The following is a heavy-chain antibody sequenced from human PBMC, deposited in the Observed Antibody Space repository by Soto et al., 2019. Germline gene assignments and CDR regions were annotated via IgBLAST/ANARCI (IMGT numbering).Heavy chain of an antibody. D-gene: IGHD2-2*01. V-gene: IGHV2-5*01. CDR2: IYWNDDK. J-gene: IGHJ4*01. Sequence: QITLKESGPTLVKPTQTLTLTCTFSGFSLNTSGMGVGWIRQPPGKALEWLALIYWNDDKRYRPSLNSRLTIAKDTSKSQVVLTVTNVDPVDTATYYCAHTKLVVVPAANHNFDYWGQGILVTVSS. CDR3: AHTKLVVVPAANHNFDY. CDR1: GFSLNTSGMG.